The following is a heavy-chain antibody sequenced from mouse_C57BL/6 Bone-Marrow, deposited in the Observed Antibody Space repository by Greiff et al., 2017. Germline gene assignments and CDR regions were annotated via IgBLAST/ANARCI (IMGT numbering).Heavy chain of an antibody. D-gene: IGHD1-1*01. V-gene: IGHV1-69*01. CDR3: AREGDYYGSSPCAY. Sequence: VQLQESGAELVMPGASVKLSCKASGYTFTSYWMHWVKQRPGQGLEWIGEIDPSDSYTNYNQKFKGKSTLTVDKSSSTAYMQLSSLTSEDSAVYYCAREGDYYGSSPCAYWGQGTLVTVSA. CDR2: IDPSDSYT. J-gene: IGHJ3*01. CDR1: GYTFTSYW.